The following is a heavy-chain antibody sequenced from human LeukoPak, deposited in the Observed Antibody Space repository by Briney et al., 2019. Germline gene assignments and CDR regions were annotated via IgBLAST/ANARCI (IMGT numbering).Heavy chain of an antibody. CDR2: MSGSGRKT. CDR3: AKYRNLMTTGSDAEFDF. D-gene: IGHD4-17*01. CDR1: GFTFNSYA. V-gene: IGHV3-23*01. Sequence: PGGSLRLSCATSGFTFNSYAMSWVRQAPGKGLEWVSSMSGSGRKTYYADSVKGRFTISRDNSKNTLYLQMNSLRAEDTAVYYCAKYRNLMTTGSDAEFDFWGQGTLVTVSS. J-gene: IGHJ5*01.